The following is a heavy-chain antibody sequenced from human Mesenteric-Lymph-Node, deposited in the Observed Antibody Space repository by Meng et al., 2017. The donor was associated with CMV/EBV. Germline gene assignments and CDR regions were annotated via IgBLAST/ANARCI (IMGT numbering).Heavy chain of an antibody. CDR2: ISGSGDIT. D-gene: IGHD6-19*01. V-gene: IGHV3-23*01. Sequence: GESLKISCAASGFTVISNYMSWVRQAPGKGLEWVSGISGSGDITYYADSVKGRFTISRDNSKNTLGLQMNNLRAEDTAVYYCARGHAVSGYYYYYDMDVWGQGTTVTVSS. CDR1: GFTVISNY. J-gene: IGHJ6*02. CDR3: ARGHAVSGYYYYYDMDV.